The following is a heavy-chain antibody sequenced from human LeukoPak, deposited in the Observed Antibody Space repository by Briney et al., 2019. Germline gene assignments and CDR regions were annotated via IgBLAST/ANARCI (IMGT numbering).Heavy chain of an antibody. J-gene: IGHJ6*03. CDR1: GYSISSGYY. CDR3: ARAKVLLWFGDPGHYMDV. V-gene: IGHV4-61*02. Sequence: SETLSLTCTVSGYSISSGYYWSWIRQPAGKGLEWIGRIYTSGSTNYNPSLKSRVTISVDTSKNQFSLKLSSVTAADTAVYYCARAKVLLWFGDPGHYMDVWGKGTTVTVSS. D-gene: IGHD3-10*01. CDR2: IYTSGST.